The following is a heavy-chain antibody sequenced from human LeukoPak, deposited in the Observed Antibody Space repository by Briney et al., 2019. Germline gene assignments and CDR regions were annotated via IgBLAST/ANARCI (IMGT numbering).Heavy chain of an antibody. CDR3: ASTGDSSSSNWFAP. CDR2: INHSGST. Sequence: SETLSLTCAVYGGSFSTYYWSWIRQPPGKGLEWIGEINHSGSTNYNPSHKSQVTISVDTSKNQFSLKLSSVTAADTAVYYCASTGDSSSSNWFAPWGQGTLVTVSS. CDR1: GGSFSTYY. D-gene: IGHD6-13*01. J-gene: IGHJ5*02. V-gene: IGHV4-34*01.